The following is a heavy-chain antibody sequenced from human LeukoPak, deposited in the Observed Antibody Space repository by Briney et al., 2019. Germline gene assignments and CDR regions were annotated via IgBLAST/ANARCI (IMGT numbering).Heavy chain of an antibody. V-gene: IGHV3-74*01. J-gene: IGHJ4*02. Sequence: GGSLRLSCAASGFTFISFGMHWVRQAPGKGLVWVSRINSDGSSTSYADSVKGRFTISRDNAKNTLYLQMNSLRAEDTAVYYCARDHYGGKRSGFGYWGQGTLVTVSS. D-gene: IGHD4-23*01. CDR3: ARDHYGGKRSGFGY. CDR1: GFTFISFG. CDR2: INSDGSST.